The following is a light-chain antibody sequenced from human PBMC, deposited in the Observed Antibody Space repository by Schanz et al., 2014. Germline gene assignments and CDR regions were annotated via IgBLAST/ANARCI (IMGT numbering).Light chain of an antibody. J-gene: IGLJ3*02. CDR3: QSYDSSLSPWV. V-gene: IGLV2-14*01. Sequence: QSALTQPASVSGSPGQSITISCTGTSSDVGGYNYVSWYQQHPGKAPKLIIYDVSKRPSGVPDRFSNSKSGTSASLAISGLQADDEADYYCQSYDSSLSPWVFGGGTKLTV. CDR2: DVS. CDR1: SSDVGGYNY.